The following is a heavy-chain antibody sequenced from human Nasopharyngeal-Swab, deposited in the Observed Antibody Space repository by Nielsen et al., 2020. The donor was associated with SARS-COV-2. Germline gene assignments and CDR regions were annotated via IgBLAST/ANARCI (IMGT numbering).Heavy chain of an antibody. CDR1: GYTFTGYY. D-gene: IGHD3-9*01. Sequence: ASVKVSCKASGYTFTGYYMHWVRQAPGQGLEWMGWINPNSGGTNYAQKFQGRVTMTRDTSISTAYMELSRLRSDDTAVYYCAREPRLGFDRRYYGMDVWGQGTTVTVSS. J-gene: IGHJ6*02. CDR2: INPNSGGT. V-gene: IGHV1-2*02. CDR3: AREPRLGFDRRYYGMDV.